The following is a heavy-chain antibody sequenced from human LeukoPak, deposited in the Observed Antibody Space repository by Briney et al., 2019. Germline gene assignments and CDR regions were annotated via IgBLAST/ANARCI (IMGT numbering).Heavy chain of an antibody. CDR2: IYPGDSDT. V-gene: IGHV5-51*01. J-gene: IGHJ6*03. D-gene: IGHD2-15*01. Sequence: HGESLKISCKGSGYSFTSYWIGWVRQMPGKGLEWMGIIYPGDSDTRYSPSFQGQVTISADKSISTAYLQWSSLKASGTAMYYCARLPCSGGSCYGNYYYYYMDVWGKGTTVTVSS. CDR1: GYSFTSYW. CDR3: ARLPCSGGSCYGNYYYYYMDV.